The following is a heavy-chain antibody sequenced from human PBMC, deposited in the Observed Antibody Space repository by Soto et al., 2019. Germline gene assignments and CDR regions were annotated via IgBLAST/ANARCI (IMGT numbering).Heavy chain of an antibody. D-gene: IGHD3-22*01. CDR3: ARDTAYYYDSSGYYYVAHDAFDI. CDR2: IYYSGST. J-gene: IGHJ3*02. V-gene: IGHV4-31*03. Sequence: TSETLSLTCTVSGGSISSGGYYWSWIRQHPGKGLEWIGYIYYSGSTYYNPSLKSRVTISVDTSKNQFSLKLSSVTAADTAVYYCARDTAYYYDSSGYYYVAHDAFDIWGQGTMVTVSS. CDR1: GGSISSGGYY.